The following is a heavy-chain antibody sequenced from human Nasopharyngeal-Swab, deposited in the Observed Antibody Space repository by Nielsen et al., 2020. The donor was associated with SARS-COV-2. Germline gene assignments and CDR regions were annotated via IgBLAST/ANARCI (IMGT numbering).Heavy chain of an antibody. CDR3: ARLKITSATYYYDSSGAAPDY. V-gene: IGHV4-39*01. J-gene: IGHJ4*02. D-gene: IGHD3-22*01. CDR2: IYYSGST. Sequence: WIRQPPGKGLEWIGSIYYSGSTYYNPSLKSRVTISVDTSKNQFSRKLSSVTAADTAVYYCARLKITSATYYYDSSGAAPDYWGQGTLVTVSS.